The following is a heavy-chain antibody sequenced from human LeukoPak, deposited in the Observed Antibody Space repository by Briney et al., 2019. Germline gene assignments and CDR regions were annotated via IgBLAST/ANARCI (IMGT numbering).Heavy chain of an antibody. V-gene: IGHV3-23*01. J-gene: IGHJ4*02. D-gene: IGHD1-26*01. CDR2: ISGSGGST. Sequence: GSLRLSCAASGFTFSSYAMSWVRQAPGKGLEWVSAISGSGGSTYYADSVKGRFTISRDNSKNTLYLQMNSLRAEDTAVYYCANSGSYEAYFDYWGQGTLVTVSS. CDR3: ANSGSYEAYFDY. CDR1: GFTFSSYA.